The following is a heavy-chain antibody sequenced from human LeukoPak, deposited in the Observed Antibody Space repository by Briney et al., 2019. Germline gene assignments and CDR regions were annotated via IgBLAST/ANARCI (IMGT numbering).Heavy chain of an antibody. CDR2: ISAYNGNT. J-gene: IGHJ4*02. V-gene: IGHV1-18*01. CDR1: GYAFTNYG. CDR3: ARSGDSSSWYALDY. D-gene: IGHD6-13*01. Sequence: ASVKVSCKASGYAFTNYGITWVRQAPGQGLEWMGWISAYNGNTNYAQKLQGRVTMTTDTSTSTAYMELRSLRPDDTAVYYCARSGDSSSWYALDYWGQGTLVTVSS.